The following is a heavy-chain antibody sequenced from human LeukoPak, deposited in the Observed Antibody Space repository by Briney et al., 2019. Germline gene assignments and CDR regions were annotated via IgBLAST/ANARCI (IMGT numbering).Heavy chain of an antibody. CDR2: ISGGADLI. CDR3: AKATGDGGTFHY. D-gene: IGHD7-27*01. CDR1: GFTFGSSA. J-gene: IGHJ4*02. V-gene: IGHV3-23*01. Sequence: PGGSLRLSCAASGFTFGSSAMSWVRQAPGKGLEWVSAISGGADLIYYADSVKGRFIISRDNSKNTLSLQMNSLRAEDTAVYYCAKATGDGGTFHYWGQGTLVTVSS.